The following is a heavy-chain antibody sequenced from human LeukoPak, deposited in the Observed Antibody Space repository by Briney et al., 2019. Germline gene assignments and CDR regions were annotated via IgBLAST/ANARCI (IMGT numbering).Heavy chain of an antibody. V-gene: IGHV3-23*01. Sequence: SGGSLRLSCTASGFTLSTYAMSWVRQAPGKGLEWVSGFSDSVRNTHYADSVKGRFIISRDNSKNTLYLQMNSLRAEDTAVYYCAKVASAYWYFENWGQGTLVTVSS. J-gene: IGHJ4*02. D-gene: IGHD3-16*01. CDR1: GFTLSTYA. CDR2: FSDSVRNT. CDR3: AKVASAYWYFEN.